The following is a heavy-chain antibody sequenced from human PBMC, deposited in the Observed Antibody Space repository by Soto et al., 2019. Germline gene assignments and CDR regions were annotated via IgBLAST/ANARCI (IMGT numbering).Heavy chain of an antibody. CDR1: GGSISSYY. CDR3: ERATWQNDYLLGSYRRDAFDI. J-gene: IGHJ3*02. D-gene: IGHD3-16*02. V-gene: IGHV4-59*01. Sequence: QVQLQESGPGLVKPSETLSLTCTVSGGSISSYYWSWIRQPPGKGLEWIGYIYYSGSTNYNPSLKRRLTKEVDTSQNQVSLKLSAVTAADTAVYYCERATWQNDYLLGSYRRDAFDIWGQGTKITVS. CDR2: IYYSGST.